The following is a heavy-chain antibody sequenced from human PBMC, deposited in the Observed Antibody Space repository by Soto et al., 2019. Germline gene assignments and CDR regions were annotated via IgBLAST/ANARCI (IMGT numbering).Heavy chain of an antibody. Sequence: EVRLLESGGGLVQPGGSLRLSCAASGFTFSTNAMGWVRQAPGKGLKWVSAISASGGSTSYADSVKGRFTISRDNSKNTLYLQMNSLRAEDTAVYYCAKSPPSGNYYFGLDVWGQGTTVTVSS. CDR3: AKSPPSGNYYFGLDV. CDR2: ISASGGST. D-gene: IGHD1-26*01. CDR1: GFTFSTNA. V-gene: IGHV3-23*01. J-gene: IGHJ6*02.